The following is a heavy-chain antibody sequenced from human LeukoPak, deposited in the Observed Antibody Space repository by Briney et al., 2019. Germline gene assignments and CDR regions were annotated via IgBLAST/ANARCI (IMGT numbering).Heavy chain of an antibody. J-gene: IGHJ4*02. V-gene: IGHV3-21*01. Sequence: PGGSLRLYCAASGFTFSSYSMNWVRQAPGKGLEWVSCISSSSSYIYYADSVKGRFTISRDNGKNSLDLQMNSLRADDTAVYYCARDTLGEGEDANYAVYYFDYWGQGTVVTVSS. CDR1: GFTFSSYS. CDR2: ISSSSSYI. D-gene: IGHD4/OR15-4a*01. CDR3: ARDTLGEGEDANYAVYYFDY.